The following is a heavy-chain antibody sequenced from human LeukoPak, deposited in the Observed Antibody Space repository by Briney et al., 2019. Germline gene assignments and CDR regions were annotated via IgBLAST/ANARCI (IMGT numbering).Heavy chain of an antibody. Sequence: ADTLSLLCSVWGRPLYLYHGLGLRQPAGKALEWIGRICTSGSTNYNHSLKSRVSMSVDTSKNKFSLKLSSVTAADTAVYYCARESFVNTVDYWGQGTLVTVSS. J-gene: IGHJ4*02. D-gene: IGHD5-18*01. CDR1: GRPLYLYH. CDR3: ARESFVNTVDY. V-gene: IGHV4-4*07. CDR2: ICTSGST.